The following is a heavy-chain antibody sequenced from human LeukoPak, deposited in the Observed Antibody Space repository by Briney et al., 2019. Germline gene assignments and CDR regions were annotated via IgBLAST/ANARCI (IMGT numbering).Heavy chain of an antibody. D-gene: IGHD4-11*01. V-gene: IGHV3-23*01. J-gene: IGHJ4*02. CDR1: GFTFSTYV. Sequence: PGGSLRLSCAASGFTFSTYVMTWVRQAPGKGLEWVSEISGSGGTTYYADSVKGRFTISRDNAQDSLYLQMNSLRAEDTAVYYCARDRGYSNFDYWGQGTLLTVSS. CDR2: ISGSGGTT. CDR3: ARDRGYSNFDY.